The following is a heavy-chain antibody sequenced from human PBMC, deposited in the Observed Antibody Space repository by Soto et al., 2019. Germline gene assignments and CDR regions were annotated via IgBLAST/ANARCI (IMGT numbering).Heavy chain of an antibody. Sequence: SETLSLTCTVSGGSINNYYWTWIRQPPGKGLEWIGYVYYTGSTSYNPSLKSRVTISLDTSMNQFSLTLNSVTAADTAMYFCARYSPPKKSYDSNPGWFDPWGQGALVTVSS. J-gene: IGHJ5*02. CDR3: ARYSPPKKSYDSNPGWFDP. CDR1: GGSINNYY. D-gene: IGHD3-22*01. CDR2: VYYTGST. V-gene: IGHV4-59*01.